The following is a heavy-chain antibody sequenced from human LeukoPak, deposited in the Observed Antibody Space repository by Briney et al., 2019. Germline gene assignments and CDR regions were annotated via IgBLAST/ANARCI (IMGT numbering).Heavy chain of an antibody. Sequence: EASVTVSFTASGYTFTGYYMHWVRQAPGQGPEWMGWINPNSGGTNYAQKFQGRVTMTRDTSISTAYMELSRLRSDDTAVYYCARLVYDSSGYYHNWFDPWGQGTLVTVSS. CDR1: GYTFTGYY. CDR3: ARLVYDSSGYYHNWFDP. V-gene: IGHV1-2*02. D-gene: IGHD3-22*01. J-gene: IGHJ5*02. CDR2: INPNSGGT.